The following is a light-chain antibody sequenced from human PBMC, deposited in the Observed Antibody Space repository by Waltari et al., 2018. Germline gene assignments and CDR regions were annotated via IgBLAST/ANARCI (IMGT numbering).Light chain of an antibody. CDR2: GAT. Sequence: QSALTQPASVSGSPGQSITLSCTGTSNDIGNYDLVSWYQQRPGEAPKLLMYGATKRPSGVSNRFSGSKSGKTASPTSSGLQTEDEADYYCFSFVAANSFVFGPGTKVTVL. CDR1: SNDIGNYDL. V-gene: IGLV2-23*01. CDR3: FSFVAANSFV. J-gene: IGLJ1*01.